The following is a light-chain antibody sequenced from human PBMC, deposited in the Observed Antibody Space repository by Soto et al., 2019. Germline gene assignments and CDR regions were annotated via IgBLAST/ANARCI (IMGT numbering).Light chain of an antibody. CDR3: QSWGTGFQV. V-gene: IGLV4-69*01. CDR1: SGHNSYA. CDR2: VNSDGSH. Sequence: QPVLTQSPSASASLGASVKLTCTLNSGHNSYAIAWHQQQPEKGPRYLMKVNSDGSHSKGDGIPDRFSGSSSGAERYLTISRLQSEDEADYYCQSWGTGFQVFGGGTKLTVL. J-gene: IGLJ2*01.